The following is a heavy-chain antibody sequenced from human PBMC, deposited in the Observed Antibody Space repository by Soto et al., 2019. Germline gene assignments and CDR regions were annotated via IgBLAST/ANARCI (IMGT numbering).Heavy chain of an antibody. CDR1: GFTFSDYY. CDR3: ARDRHVLRFLEWLLEDYYMDV. Sequence: GGSLTLSCAASGFTFSDYYMSWIRQAPGKGLEWVSYISSSGSTIYYADFVKGRFTISRDNAKNSLYPQMNSLRAEDTAVYYCARDRHVLRFLEWLLEDYYMDVWGKGTTVTVSS. V-gene: IGHV3-11*01. J-gene: IGHJ6*03. D-gene: IGHD3-3*01. CDR2: ISSSGSTI.